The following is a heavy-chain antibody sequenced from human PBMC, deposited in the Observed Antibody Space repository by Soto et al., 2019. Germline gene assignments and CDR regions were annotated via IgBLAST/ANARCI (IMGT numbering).Heavy chain of an antibody. CDR1: GYIFTSQG. J-gene: IGHJ4*02. CDR2: ISTYNGNP. CDR3: ARGRTRALDY. V-gene: IGHV1-18*01. D-gene: IGHD1-7*01. Sequence: QIQLVQSGAEVKKPGASVKVSCKASGYIFTSQGISWVRQAPGQGLEWMGWISTYNGNPNYAQKLQGRVTMTTNTSTTTAFLELRSLTYYDTAVNYCARGRTRALDYWGQGTPVIVSS.